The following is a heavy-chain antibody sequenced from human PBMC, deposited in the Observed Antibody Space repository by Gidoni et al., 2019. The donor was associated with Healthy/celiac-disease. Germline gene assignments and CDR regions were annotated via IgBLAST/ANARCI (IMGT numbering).Heavy chain of an antibody. V-gene: IGHV3-43*01. CDR2: ISWDGGST. CDR3: AKDVGGNGRGFDY. Sequence: EVQLVESGGVVVQPGGSLRLSCAASGFTFDDYTMHWVRQAPGKGLEWVSLISWDGGSTYYADSVKGRFTIFRDNSKNSLYLQMNSLRTEDTALYYCAKDVGGNGRGFDYWGQGTLVTVSS. D-gene: IGHD3-10*01. J-gene: IGHJ4*02. CDR1: GFTFDDYT.